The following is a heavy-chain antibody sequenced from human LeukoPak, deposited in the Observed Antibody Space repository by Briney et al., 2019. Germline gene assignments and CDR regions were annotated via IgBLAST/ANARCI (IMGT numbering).Heavy chain of an antibody. CDR2: ISSSSSYI. CDR1: GFTFTTYS. D-gene: IGHD2-2*02. CDR3: ATVRPGFCSSTTCYTDY. J-gene: IGHJ4*02. V-gene: IGHV3-21*01. Sequence: GGSLRLSCAASGFTFTTYSMHWVRQAPGKGLEWVSSISSSSSYIYYADSVKGRFTISRDNARNSQYLQMNSLRAEDTAVYYCATVRPGFCSSTTCYTDYWGQGTLVTVSS.